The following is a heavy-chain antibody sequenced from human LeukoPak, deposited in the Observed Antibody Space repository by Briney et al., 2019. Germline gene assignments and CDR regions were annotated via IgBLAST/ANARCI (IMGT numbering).Heavy chain of an antibody. D-gene: IGHD2-21*01. CDR2: ISDSGGST. CDR1: GITFSSYA. Sequence: GGSLRLSCVASGITFSSYAVNWVRQAPGKGLEWVSTISDSGGSTYYTDSVKGRFTISRDSSKNTLFLQMNRLRPEDAAVYYCAKAPVTTCRGAYCYPFDYWGQGTLVTVSS. J-gene: IGHJ4*02. CDR3: AKAPVTTCRGAYCYPFDY. V-gene: IGHV3-23*01.